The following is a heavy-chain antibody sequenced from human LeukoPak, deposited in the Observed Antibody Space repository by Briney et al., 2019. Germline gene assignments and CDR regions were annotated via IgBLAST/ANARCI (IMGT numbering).Heavy chain of an antibody. CDR3: VRDVYEVRSNDYVFDV. Sequence: PGGSLRLSCVASGFTFSNHWMHWVRQTPGKGLNWIARISGDERGTNYAGSVKGRFIISRDNAKNTLFLQMDSLRVEDTAVYYCVRDVYEVRSNDYVFDVWGQRTMVTVSS. J-gene: IGHJ3*01. CDR2: ISGDERGT. D-gene: IGHD5/OR15-5a*01. V-gene: IGHV3-74*01. CDR1: GFTFSNHW.